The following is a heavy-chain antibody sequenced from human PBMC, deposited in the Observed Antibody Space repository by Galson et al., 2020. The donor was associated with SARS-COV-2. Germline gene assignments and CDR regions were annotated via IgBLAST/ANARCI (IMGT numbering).Heavy chain of an antibody. CDR2: IDRDDEK. Sequence: SGPTLAKPTHTLTLTCTFSGFSLSTSGMGVSWIRQPPGKALEWLALIDRDDEKYYSTPLKTGLTIAKGTSKNQVVLTMTNIVPMDTATYYCARIKALALHCSYYGMDVCGPGTTLTVSS. J-gene: IGHJ6*02. CDR1: GFSLSTSGMG. V-gene: IGHV2-70*01. CDR3: ARIKALALHCSYYGMDV. D-gene: IGHD6-6*01.